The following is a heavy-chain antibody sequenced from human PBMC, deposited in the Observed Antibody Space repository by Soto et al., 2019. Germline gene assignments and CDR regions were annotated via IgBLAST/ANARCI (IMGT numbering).Heavy chain of an antibody. CDR2: ISGSGGST. CDR1: GLTFRSSA. J-gene: IGHJ4*02. Sequence: PGGSLRLSGAASGLTFRSSAMSWFRQAPGKGLEWVSAISGSGGSTYYADSVKGRFTISRDNSKNTLYLQMNSLRAEDTAVYYCAKDGRGDYFDYWGQGTLVTVSS. CDR3: AKDGRGDYFDY. V-gene: IGHV3-23*01. D-gene: IGHD2-15*01.